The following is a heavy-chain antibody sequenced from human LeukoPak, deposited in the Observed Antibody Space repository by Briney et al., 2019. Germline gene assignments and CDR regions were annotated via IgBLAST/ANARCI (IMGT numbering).Heavy chain of an antibody. J-gene: IGHJ4*02. D-gene: IGHD6-19*01. V-gene: IGHV4-61*02. CDR1: GGSISSGSYY. CDR2: IYTSGST. CDR3: ARGGSGWSTHNTDY. Sequence: SETLSLTCTVSGGSISSGSYYWSWIRQPAGKGLEWIGRIYTSGSTNYNPSLKSRVTISVDTSKNQFSLKLSSVTAADTAVYYCARGGSGWSTHNTDYWGQGTLVTVSS.